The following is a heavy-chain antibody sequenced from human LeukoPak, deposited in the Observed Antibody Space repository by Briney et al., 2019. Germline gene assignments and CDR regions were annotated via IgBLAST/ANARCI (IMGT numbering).Heavy chain of an antibody. CDR3: ASRSSGWYGY. CDR1: GYSFTTYW. D-gene: IGHD6-19*01. J-gene: IGHJ4*02. CDR2: IYPGDSDT. V-gene: IGHV5-51*01. Sequence: GASLQISCKGSGYSFTTYWISWVRQMPGKGLEWMGIIYPGDSDTRYSPSFQGQVTISADKSISTAYLQWSRLKASDTAMYYCASRSSGWYGYWGQGTLVTVSS.